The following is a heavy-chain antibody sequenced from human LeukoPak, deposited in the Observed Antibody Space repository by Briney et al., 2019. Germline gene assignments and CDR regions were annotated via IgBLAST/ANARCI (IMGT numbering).Heavy chain of an antibody. CDR1: GDSVSGSPAV. V-gene: IGHV6-1*01. J-gene: IGHJ4*02. CDR3: ARGAVRGGTNFDY. D-gene: IGHD3-10*01. CDR2: AFYRSKWYI. Sequence: SQTLSLTCAISGDSVSGSPAVWNWIRQSPSRGLEWLGRAFYRSKWYIDYAVSVKGRITITPDTSKNQFSLQLNSVTPEDTAVYYCARGAVRGGTNFDYWGQGTLVTVSS.